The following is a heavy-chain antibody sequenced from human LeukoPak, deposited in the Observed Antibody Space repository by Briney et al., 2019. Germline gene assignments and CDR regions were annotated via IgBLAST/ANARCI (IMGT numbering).Heavy chain of an antibody. CDR2: IYYSGSA. CDR3: ARHLFSGWSGEYDS. J-gene: IGHJ4*02. CDR1: GGSFSGYY. Sequence: SETLSLTCAVYGGSFSGYYRSWIRQPPGKGLEWIGTIYYSGSAYYNPSLKSRFTIFVDLSNNQFSLKLNSVTAADTAVYYCARHLFSGWSGEYDSWGQGTLVTVSS. D-gene: IGHD6-19*01. V-gene: IGHV4-34*01.